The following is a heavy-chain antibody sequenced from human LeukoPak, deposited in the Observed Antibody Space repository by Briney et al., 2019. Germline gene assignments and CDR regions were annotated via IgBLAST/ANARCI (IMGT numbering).Heavy chain of an antibody. V-gene: IGHV3-15*01. J-gene: IGHJ6*02. D-gene: IGHD6-19*01. Sequence: PGGSLRLSCAASGFTFSNAWMSWVRQAPGKGLEWVGRIKSKTDAGTTDYAAPVKGRFTISRDDSKNTLYLQMSSLKTEDTAVYYCTTSSGWYAHYYYGMDVWGQGTTVTVSS. CDR3: TTSSGWYAHYYYGMDV. CDR1: GFTFSNAW. CDR2: IKSKTDAGTT.